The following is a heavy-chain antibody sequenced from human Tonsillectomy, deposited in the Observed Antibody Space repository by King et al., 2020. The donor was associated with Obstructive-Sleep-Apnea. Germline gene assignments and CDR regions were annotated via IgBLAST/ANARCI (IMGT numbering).Heavy chain of an antibody. CDR3: ARDYHIVVVTAISGVNGYFDL. CDR2: IYYSGST. D-gene: IGHD2-21*02. J-gene: IGHJ2*01. CDR1: GGSISSGGYY. V-gene: IGHV4-31*03. Sequence: VQLQESGPGLVKPSQTLSLTCTVSGGSISSGGYYWSWIRQHPGKGLEWIGYIYYSGSTYYNPSLKSRVTISVDTSKNQFSLKLSSVTAADTAVYYCARDYHIVVVTAISGVNGYFDLWGRGTLVTVSS.